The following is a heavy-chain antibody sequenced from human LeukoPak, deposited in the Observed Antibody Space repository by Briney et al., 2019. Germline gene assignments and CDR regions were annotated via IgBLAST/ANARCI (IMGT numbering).Heavy chain of an antibody. CDR2: INRHGNT. CDR3: ARGRYCSSNSCYAYYYNYYMDV. D-gene: IGHD2-2*01. V-gene: IGHV4-34*01. Sequence: SETLSLTCAVSGEPFSGYYWGWIRQPPGKGLELIGEINRHGNTDYNPSLKSRVSMSIDTSKNQFSLKLISVTAADTAVYYCARGRYCSSNSCYAYYYNYYMDVWGKGTTVTVSS. CDR1: GEPFSGYY. J-gene: IGHJ6*03.